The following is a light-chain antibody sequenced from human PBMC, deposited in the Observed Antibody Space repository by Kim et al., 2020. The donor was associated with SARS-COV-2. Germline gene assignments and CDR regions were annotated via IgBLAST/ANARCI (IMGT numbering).Light chain of an antibody. CDR2: EVS. Sequence: QSALTQPPSASGSPGQSVTISCTGTSSDVSAYIYVSWYQQHPGTAPKLMIYEVSNRPSGVSNRFSGSKSGNTASLTISGLQAEDEADYYCSSYTSSSTRGVFGGGTQLTVL. J-gene: IGLJ2*01. V-gene: IGLV2-14*01. CDR1: SSDVSAYIY. CDR3: SSYTSSSTRGV.